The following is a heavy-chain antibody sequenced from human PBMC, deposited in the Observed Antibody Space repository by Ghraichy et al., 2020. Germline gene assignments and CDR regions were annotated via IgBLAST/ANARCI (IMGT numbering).Heavy chain of an antibody. CDR3: ARFRGSYGYYGMDV. D-gene: IGHD1-26*01. J-gene: IGHJ6*02. CDR1: GFSLSTSGMC. Sequence: SGPTLVKPTQTLTLTCTFSGFSLSTSGMCVSWIRQPPGKALEWLARIDWDDDKYYSTSLKTRLTISKDTSKNQVVLTMTNMDPVDTATYYCARFRGSYGYYGMDVWGQGTTVTVSS. V-gene: IGHV2-70*11. CDR2: IDWDDDK.